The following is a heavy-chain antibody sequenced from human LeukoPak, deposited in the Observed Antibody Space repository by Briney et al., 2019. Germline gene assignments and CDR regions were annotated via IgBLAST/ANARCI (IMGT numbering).Heavy chain of an antibody. CDR2: ISSSSSYI. Sequence: PGGSLRLSCAASGFTFSSYSMNWVRQAPGKGLEWVSSISSSSSYIYYADSVKGRFTISRDNAKNSLYLQMNSLRAEDTAVYYCARAGGLEYQLPRAYDFDYWGQGTLVTVSS. CDR1: GFTFSSYS. V-gene: IGHV3-21*01. J-gene: IGHJ4*02. CDR3: ARAGGLEYQLPRAYDFDY. D-gene: IGHD2-2*01.